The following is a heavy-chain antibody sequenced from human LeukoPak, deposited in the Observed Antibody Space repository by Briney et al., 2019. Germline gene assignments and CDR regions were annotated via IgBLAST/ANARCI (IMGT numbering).Heavy chain of an antibody. Sequence: GGSLRLSCAASGFTFSSYSMNRVRQAPGKGLEWVSSISSSSSYIYYADSVKGRFTISRDNAKNSLYLQMNSLRAEDTAVYYCARDYYDSSGHTPGAFDIWGQGTMVTVSS. D-gene: IGHD3-22*01. CDR1: GFTFSSYS. CDR2: ISSSSSYI. J-gene: IGHJ3*02. V-gene: IGHV3-21*01. CDR3: ARDYYDSSGHTPGAFDI.